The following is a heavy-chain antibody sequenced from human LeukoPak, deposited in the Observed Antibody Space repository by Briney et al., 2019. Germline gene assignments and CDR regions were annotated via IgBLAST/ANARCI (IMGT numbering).Heavy chain of an antibody. Sequence: ASVKVSCKASGYTFTSYVITWVRQAPGQGLEWMGWISTYNGNTNYAQNLQGRVTMTADTSTSTAYMELRTLISDDTAVYYCARGRGSTSRYWGQGTLVTVSS. CDR2: ISTYNGNT. J-gene: IGHJ4*02. CDR1: GYTFTSYV. V-gene: IGHV1-18*01. D-gene: IGHD5-12*01. CDR3: ARGRGSTSRY.